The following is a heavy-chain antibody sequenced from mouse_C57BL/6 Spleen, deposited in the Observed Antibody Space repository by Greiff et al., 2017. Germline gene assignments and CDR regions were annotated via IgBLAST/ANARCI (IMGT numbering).Heavy chain of an antibody. CDR1: GYTFSDYG. V-gene: IGHV5-17*01. CDR2: ISSVSSSI. Sequence: EVHLVEPGGGLVKPGGSLKFSCEASGYTFSDYGMHWVRQAPEQGLEWVAYISSVSSSIYYADTVKGPFTISRDNAKNTPFLQMTSLRSEDTAMYYCARGHYYGSSTGYVDVWGTGTTVTVSA. J-gene: IGHJ1*03. CDR3: ARGHYYGSSTGYVDV. D-gene: IGHD1-1*01.